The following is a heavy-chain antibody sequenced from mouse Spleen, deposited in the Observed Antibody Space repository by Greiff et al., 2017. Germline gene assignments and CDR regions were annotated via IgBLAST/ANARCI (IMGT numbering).Heavy chain of an antibody. CDR3: ARGTVWYLFDY. CDR1: GYSITSGYD. CDR2: ISYSGST. D-gene: IGHD2-10*02. Sequence: EVQLQQSGPGMVKPSQSLSLTCTVTGYSITSGYDWHWIRHFPGNKLEWMGYISYSGSTNYNPSLKSRISITHDTSKNHFFLKLNSVTTEDTATYYCARGTVWYLFDYWGQGTTLTVSS. V-gene: IGHV3-1*01. J-gene: IGHJ2*01.